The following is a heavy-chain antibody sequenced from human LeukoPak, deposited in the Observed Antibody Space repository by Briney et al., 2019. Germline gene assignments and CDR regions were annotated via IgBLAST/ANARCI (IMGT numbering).Heavy chain of an antibody. CDR1: GGSISSYY. V-gene: IGHV4-59*01. J-gene: IGHJ4*02. D-gene: IGHD5-18*01. CDR2: IYYSGST. Sequence: PSETLSLTCTVSGGSISSYYWSWIRQPPGKGLEWIGYIYYSGSTNYNPSLKSRVFISVGTYTNQFPHLLSTVTAADNAAYYCGGERIQPDYGSQGTLVTVSA. CDR3: GGERIQPDY.